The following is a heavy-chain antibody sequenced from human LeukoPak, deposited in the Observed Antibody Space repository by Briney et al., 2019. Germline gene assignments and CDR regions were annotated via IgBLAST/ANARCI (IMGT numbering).Heavy chain of an antibody. CDR2: INRDGSST. Sequence: GSLRLSCAASGFTFGKSWIHWVRQAPGKGLVWVSHINRDGSSTNYADSVKGRFIISRDNAKNTLSLQMNSLRAEDTAVYYCARDYQYGLDVWGQGTTVTVSS. CDR1: GFTFGKSW. CDR3: ARDYQYGLDV. J-gene: IGHJ6*02. V-gene: IGHV3-74*01.